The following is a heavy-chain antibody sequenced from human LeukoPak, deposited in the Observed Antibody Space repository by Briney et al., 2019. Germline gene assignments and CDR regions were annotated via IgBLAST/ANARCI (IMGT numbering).Heavy chain of an antibody. J-gene: IGHJ4*02. D-gene: IGHD3-3*01. CDR1: GFTFSSYG. CDR2: INQDGSEK. V-gene: IGHV3-7*01. CDR3: ARGRYYDFWRGFQD. Sequence: GGSLRLSCAASGFTFSSYGMHWVRQAPGKGLEWVANINQDGSEKYYVDSVKGRFTISRDNAKNSLYLQMNSLRAEDTAVYYCARGRYYDFWRGFQDWGQGTLVTVSS.